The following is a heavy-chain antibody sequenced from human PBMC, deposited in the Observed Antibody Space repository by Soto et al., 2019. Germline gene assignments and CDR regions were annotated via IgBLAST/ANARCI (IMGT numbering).Heavy chain of an antibody. V-gene: IGHV4-31*03. CDR3: ASGQVGATTWFDP. J-gene: IGHJ5*02. D-gene: IGHD1-26*01. CDR2: IYDNGTT. CDR1: GASISSGGYY. Sequence: PSETLSLTCTVSGASISSGGYYWSWIRQDPGKGLEWLGYIYDNGTTYYNPSLKSRVPISRDKSKNQFSLKMTSLTAADTAVYYCASGQVGATTWFDPWGQGTKVTVSS.